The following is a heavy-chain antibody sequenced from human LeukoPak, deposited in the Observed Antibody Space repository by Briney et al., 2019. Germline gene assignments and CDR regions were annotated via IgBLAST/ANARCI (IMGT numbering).Heavy chain of an antibody. CDR2: TSSDGSDQ. D-gene: IGHD2-15*01. J-gene: IGHJ4*02. V-gene: IGHV3-30-3*01. Sequence: SCKASGFTFSRYALHWVRQAPGKGLEWVALTSSDGSDQYYADFVKGRFTISKDKSKNTLYLQMNSLKIEDTAVYYCARGSVGTPPPFDFWGQGTLVTVSS. CDR1: GFTFSRYA. CDR3: ARGSVGTPPPFDF.